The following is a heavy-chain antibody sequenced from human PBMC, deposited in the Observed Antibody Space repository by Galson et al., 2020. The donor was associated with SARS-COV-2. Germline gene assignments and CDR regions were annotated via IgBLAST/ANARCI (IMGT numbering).Heavy chain of an antibody. V-gene: IGHV1-8*01. CDR2: MNPNSGNT. CDR1: GYTFTSYD. CDR3: ASWYYYDPYPADY. D-gene: IGHD3-22*01. J-gene: IGHJ4*02. Sequence: ASVKVSCKASGYTFTSYDINWVRQATGQGLEWMGWMNPNSGNTGHAQKFQGRVTMTRNTSISTAYMELSSLRSEDTAVYYCASWYYYDPYPADYWGQGTLVTGSS.